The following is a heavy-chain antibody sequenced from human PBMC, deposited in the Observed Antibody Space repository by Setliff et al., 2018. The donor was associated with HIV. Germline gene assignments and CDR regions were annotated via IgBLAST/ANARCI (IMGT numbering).Heavy chain of an antibody. J-gene: IGHJ4*02. CDR2: ISSSSYYI. CDR1: GFTFSSHT. Sequence: GGSLRLSCAASGFTFSSHTMNWVRQAPGKGLEWVSSISSSSYYIYYADSVKGRFTISRDNAKNSLFLQMNSLRAEDTAVYYCASIELAAMVPVDYWGQGALVTVSS. D-gene: IGHD5-18*01. V-gene: IGHV3-21*01. CDR3: ASIELAAMVPVDY.